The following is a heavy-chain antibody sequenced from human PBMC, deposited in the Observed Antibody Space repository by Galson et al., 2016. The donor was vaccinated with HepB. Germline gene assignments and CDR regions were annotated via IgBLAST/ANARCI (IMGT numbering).Heavy chain of an antibody. D-gene: IGHD2-21*01. V-gene: IGHV1-46*01. Sequence: SVKVSCKASGYAFASYNMHWVRQAPGQGLEWMGIINPSGGSTNYAQKFQGRVTMTRDTSTSTVYMELSSLRSDDTAVYYCATGHMAPYFDYWGRGTLVTVSS. J-gene: IGHJ4*02. CDR2: INPSGGST. CDR3: ATGHMAPYFDY. CDR1: GYAFASYN.